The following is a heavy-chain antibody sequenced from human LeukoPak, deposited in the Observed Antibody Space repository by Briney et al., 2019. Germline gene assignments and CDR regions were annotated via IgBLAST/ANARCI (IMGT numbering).Heavy chain of an antibody. J-gene: IGHJ4*02. V-gene: IGHV4-39*01. CDR2: MSYSGST. CDR1: GGYISSSRYF. Sequence: PSETLSHTCTVPGGYISSSRYFWAWIRQPPGKELECIGSMSYSGSTYYNPSLKSRVTISVDTSKNQFSLKLTSVTAADSAVYYCARHLRSVYDPRAFDYWGQGTLVTVAS. D-gene: IGHD5/OR15-5a*01. CDR3: ARHLRSVYDPRAFDY.